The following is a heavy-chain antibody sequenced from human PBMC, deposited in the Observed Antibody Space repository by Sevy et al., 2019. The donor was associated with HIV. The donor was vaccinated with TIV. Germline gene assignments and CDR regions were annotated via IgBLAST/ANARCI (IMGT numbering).Heavy chain of an antibody. CDR1: GFTFSSYS. CDR3: ARDRCTNGVCYGFDY. CDR2: ISSSSFYV. D-gene: IGHD2-8*01. Sequence: GGSLRLSCAASGFTFSSYSMNWVRQAPGKGLEWVSSISSSSFYVYYADSVKGRFTISRDNSKNTLYLQMNSLRAEDTAVYYCARDRCTNGVCYGFDYWGQGTLVTVSS. J-gene: IGHJ4*02. V-gene: IGHV3-21*01.